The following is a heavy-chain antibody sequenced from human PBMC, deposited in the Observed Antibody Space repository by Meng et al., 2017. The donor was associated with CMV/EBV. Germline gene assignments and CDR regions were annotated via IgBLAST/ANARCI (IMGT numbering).Heavy chain of an antibody. CDR3: AKAGYCSSTSCYEIDY. J-gene: IGHJ4*02. V-gene: IGHV3-30*02. CDR2: IRYDGSNK. CDR1: GFTFSSYG. Sequence: GESLKISCAASGFTFSSYGMHWVRQAPGKELEWVAFIRYDGSNKYYADSVKGRFTISRDNSKNTLYLQMNSLRAEDTAVYYCAKAGYCSSTSCYEIDYWGQGTLVTVSS. D-gene: IGHD2-2*03.